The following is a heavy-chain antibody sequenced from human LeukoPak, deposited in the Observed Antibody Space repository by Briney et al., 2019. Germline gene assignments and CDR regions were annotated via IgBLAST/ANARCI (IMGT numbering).Heavy chain of an antibody. CDR3: LFGAENLDY. V-gene: IGHV3-15*01. CDR2: IKGEVYGATT. Sequence: PGGSLRLSCAASGFTFTNAWMNWVRQAPGQGLEWIARIKGEVYGATTEYAASVKGRFSITRDDSKNMVYLQMNRLKTEDTAIYYRLFGAENLDYWGQGTLVTVSS. J-gene: IGHJ4*02. CDR1: GFTFTNAW. D-gene: IGHD3-10*01.